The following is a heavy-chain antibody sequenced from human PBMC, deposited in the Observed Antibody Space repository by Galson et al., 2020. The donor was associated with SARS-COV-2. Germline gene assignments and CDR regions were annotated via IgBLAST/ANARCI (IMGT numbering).Heavy chain of an antibody. V-gene: IGHV3-53*01. CDR3: ARDPRSRGVKDYYYVDV. Sequence: GESLKISCSASGFTVSSNHMSWVRQAPGKGLEWVSLIYSGGSTYYADSVKGQFTISRDNSKNMLYLDMNSLRAEDTAVYYCARDPRSRGVKDYYYVDVWGKGTTVTVSS. D-gene: IGHD3-10*01. CDR1: GFTVSSNH. CDR2: IYSGGST. J-gene: IGHJ6*03.